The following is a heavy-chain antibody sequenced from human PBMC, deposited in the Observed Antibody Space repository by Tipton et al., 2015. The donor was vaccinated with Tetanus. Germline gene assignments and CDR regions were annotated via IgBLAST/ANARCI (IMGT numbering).Heavy chain of an antibody. CDR1: GGSISSGGYF. V-gene: IGHV4-31*03. J-gene: IGHJ4*02. Sequence: TLSLTCRVSGGSISSGGYFWNWVRQHPGKGLEYIGYILYGGGTHYNPSLKSRVTVSADPSQNQFSLKLISVTAADMAVYYCARSISAGSVWPYEHWGQGTLVTVSS. CDR2: ILYGGGT. CDR3: ARSISAGSVWPYEH. D-gene: IGHD6-13*01.